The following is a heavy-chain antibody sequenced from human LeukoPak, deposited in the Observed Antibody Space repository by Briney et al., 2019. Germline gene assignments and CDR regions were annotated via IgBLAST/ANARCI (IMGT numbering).Heavy chain of an antibody. CDR3: AKDPDSSGYYYGGHYFDY. J-gene: IGHJ4*02. D-gene: IGHD3-22*01. CDR1: GFTFSSYA. V-gene: IGHV3-23*01. CDR2: ISGSGGST. Sequence: PGASLRLSCAASGFTFSSYAMSWVRQAPGKGLEWDSAISGSGGSTYYADSVKGRFTISRDNSKNTLYLQMNRLRAEDTAVYYCAKDPDSSGYYYGGHYFDYWGQGTLVTVSS.